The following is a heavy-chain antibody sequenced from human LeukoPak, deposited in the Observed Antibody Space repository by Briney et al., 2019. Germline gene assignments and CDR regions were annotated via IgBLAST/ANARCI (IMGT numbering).Heavy chain of an antibody. CDR1: RGTFVSYA. CDR3: ANLNAFDP. CDR2: IIPVFNTS. Sequence: VKVSCKASRGTFVSYAFRWVRQPPSQGIEWMGRIIPVFNTSIYAQSFEDRVTISADEFTSTAYMELSSLRSEDTAVYYCANLNAFDPWGQGTLVTVSS. J-gene: IGHJ5*02. V-gene: IGHV1-69*13.